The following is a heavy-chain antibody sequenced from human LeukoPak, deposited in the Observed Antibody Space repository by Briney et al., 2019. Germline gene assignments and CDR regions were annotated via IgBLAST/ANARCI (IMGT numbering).Heavy chain of an antibody. D-gene: IGHD3-22*01. Sequence: ASVKVSCRASGYTFTDNYIHWVRQAPGQGLDWMGSINPNYGGTHFARQFQGRVTMTTDTSISTAYMELSRLRSADSAVYYCARDQRQQNYYETIGYMDSWGQGALVTVSS. V-gene: IGHV1-2*02. CDR1: GYTFTDNY. J-gene: IGHJ4*02. CDR3: ARDQRQQNYYETIGYMDS. CDR2: INPNYGGT.